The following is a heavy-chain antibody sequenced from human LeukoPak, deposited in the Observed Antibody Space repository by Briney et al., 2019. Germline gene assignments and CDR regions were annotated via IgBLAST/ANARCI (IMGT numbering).Heavy chain of an antibody. Sequence: GGTLRLSCAASGFTFSSYGMSWVRQAPGKGLEWVSAISGSGGSTYYADSVKGRFTISRDNSKNTLYLQMNSLRAEDTALYYCARVYELREEDYYYYYMDVWGKGTTVTVSS. CDR1: GFTFSSYG. J-gene: IGHJ6*03. CDR2: ISGSGGST. V-gene: IGHV3-23*01. D-gene: IGHD5/OR15-5a*01. CDR3: ARVYELREEDYYYYYMDV.